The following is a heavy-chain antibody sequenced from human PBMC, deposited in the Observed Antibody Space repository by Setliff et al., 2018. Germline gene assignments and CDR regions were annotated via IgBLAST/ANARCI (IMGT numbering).Heavy chain of an antibody. Sequence: SETLSLTCSVSGDSISSISYYWGWIRQPPGKGLEWIGSINYSGITYYSPSLESRVIVSVDTSKNQFSLKLSSVTAADTAVYYCARLPGYCNGGNCYGYYTFDIWGQGTMVTVSS. D-gene: IGHD2-15*01. CDR1: GDSISSISYY. J-gene: IGHJ3*02. CDR3: ARLPGYCNGGNCYGYYTFDI. CDR2: INYSGIT. V-gene: IGHV4-39*01.